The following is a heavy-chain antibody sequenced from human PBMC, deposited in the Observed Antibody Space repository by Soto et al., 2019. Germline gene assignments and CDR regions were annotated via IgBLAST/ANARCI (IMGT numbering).Heavy chain of an antibody. CDR2: FDPEDGET. V-gene: IGHV1-24*01. CDR3: ATDSATITMVRGVITD. D-gene: IGHD3-10*01. J-gene: IGHJ4*02. CDR1: GYTLTELS. Sequence: ASVKVSCKVSGYTLTELSMHWVRQAPGKGLEWMGGFDPEDGETIYAQKFQGRVTMTEDTSTDTAYMELSSLRSEDTAVYYCATDSATITMVRGVITDWGQGTPVTVSS.